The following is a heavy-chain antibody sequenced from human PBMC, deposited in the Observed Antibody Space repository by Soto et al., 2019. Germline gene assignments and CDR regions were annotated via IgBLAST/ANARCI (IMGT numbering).Heavy chain of an antibody. J-gene: IGHJ5*02. Sequence: QLQLQESGPGLVKPSETLSLTCTVSGGSISSSSYYWGWIRQPPGKGLEWIGSIYYSGSTYYNPSLKSRVTISGDTSKNQFSLNLSSVTAADTAVYYCARGIWFGDRRFDPWGQGTLVTVSS. V-gene: IGHV4-39*01. CDR1: GGSISSSSYY. CDR3: ARGIWFGDRRFDP. CDR2: IYYSGST. D-gene: IGHD3-10*01.